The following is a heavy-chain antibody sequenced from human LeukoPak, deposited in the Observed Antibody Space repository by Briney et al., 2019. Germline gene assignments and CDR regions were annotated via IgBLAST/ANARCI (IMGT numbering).Heavy chain of an antibody. CDR1: GFTFSDYA. V-gene: IGHV3-23*01. J-gene: IGHJ4*02. D-gene: IGHD3-22*01. Sequence: GGSLRLSCVASGFTFSDYAMSWVRRAPGKGLEWVSAITGSGQTKYYTDSVKGRFTMSRDNSKNTLYLHMNNLRDDDTAEYFCAKESLVVIESFFDNWGQGTLVLVSS. CDR3: AKESLVVIESFFDN. CDR2: ITGSGQTK.